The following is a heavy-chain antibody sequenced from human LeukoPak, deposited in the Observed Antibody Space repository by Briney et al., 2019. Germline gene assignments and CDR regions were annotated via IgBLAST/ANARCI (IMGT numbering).Heavy chain of an antibody. J-gene: IGHJ5*02. CDR1: GGSFSGYY. V-gene: IGHV4-34*01. CDR3: ASRPTDSSGWPSWFDP. CDR2: INHSGST. D-gene: IGHD6-19*01. Sequence: PSETLSLTCAVYGGSFSGYYWSWIRQPPGKGLEGIGEINHSGSTNYNPSLKSRVSISVDTSKNQFSLKLSSVTAADTAVYSCASRPTDSSGWPSWFDPWGQGTLVTVSS.